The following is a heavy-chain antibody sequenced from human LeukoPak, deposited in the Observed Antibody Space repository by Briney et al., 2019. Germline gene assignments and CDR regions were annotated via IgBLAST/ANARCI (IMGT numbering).Heavy chain of an antibody. Sequence: SEILSLTCTVSGGSISSINYYWGWIRQPPGKGLEWIGSIYYSGSTYYNPSLKSRVTISVDTSKNQFSLKLSSVTAADTAVYYCARHQSWSGYYPRPLDYWGQGTLVTVSS. CDR1: GGSISSINYY. D-gene: IGHD3-3*01. V-gene: IGHV4-39*01. CDR3: ARHQSWSGYYPRPLDY. CDR2: IYYSGST. J-gene: IGHJ4*02.